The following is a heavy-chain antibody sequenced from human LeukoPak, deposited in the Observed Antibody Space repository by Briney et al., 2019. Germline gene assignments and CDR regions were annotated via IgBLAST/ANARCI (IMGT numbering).Heavy chain of an antibody. D-gene: IGHD3-22*01. J-gene: IGHJ3*02. Sequence: SETLSLTCTVSGGSISSYYWSWIRQPAGKGLEWIGRIYTSGSTNYNPSLKSRVTMSVDTSKNQFSLKLSSVTAADTAVYYCARDGYSFYYDSSGYYYADAFDIWGQGTMVTVSS. V-gene: IGHV4-4*07. CDR3: ARDGYSFYYDSSGYYYADAFDI. CDR1: GGSISSYY. CDR2: IYTSGST.